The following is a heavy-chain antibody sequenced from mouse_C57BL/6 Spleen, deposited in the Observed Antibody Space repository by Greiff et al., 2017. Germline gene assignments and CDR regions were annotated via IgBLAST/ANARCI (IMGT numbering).Heavy chain of an antibody. Sequence: DVKLVESGGGLVKPGGSLKLSCAASGFTFSDYGMHWVRQAPEKGLEWVAYISSGSSTIYYADTVKGRFTISRDNAKNTLFLQMTSLRSEDTAMYYCAREGGTTVVATRYWYFDVWGTGTTVTVSS. CDR2: ISSGSSTI. D-gene: IGHD1-1*01. J-gene: IGHJ1*03. CDR1: GFTFSDYG. V-gene: IGHV5-17*01. CDR3: AREGGTTVVATRYWYFDV.